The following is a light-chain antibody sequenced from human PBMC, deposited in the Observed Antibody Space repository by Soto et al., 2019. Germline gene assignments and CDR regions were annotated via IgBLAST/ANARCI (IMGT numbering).Light chain of an antibody. J-gene: IGLJ2*01. CDR3: AACDDSLNGVV. CDR2: SNN. CDR1: FSNIGSNT. Sequence: QSVLTQSPSASGTPGQRVTISCSGSFSNIGSNTVNWYEQLPGTAPKLLIYSNNQRPSGVPDRISGTKSGTSASLAIRGLQSDDEADYYCAACDDSLNGVVFGGGTNLTVL. V-gene: IGLV1-44*01.